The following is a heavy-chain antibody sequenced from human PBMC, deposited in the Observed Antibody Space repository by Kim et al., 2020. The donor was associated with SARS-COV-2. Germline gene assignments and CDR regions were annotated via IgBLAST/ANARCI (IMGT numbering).Heavy chain of an antibody. CDR1: GFSVINNY. J-gene: IGHJ4*02. Sequence: GGSLRLSCAASGFSVINNYMGWVRQAPGKGLEWVSVIFSGGSIQYADSVRGRFTISRDTSSNTLYLQMNSLSVEDTAVYFCVRDALLIYWGQGTLVTVPS. CDR3: VRDALLIY. CDR2: IFSGGSI. V-gene: IGHV3-53*01.